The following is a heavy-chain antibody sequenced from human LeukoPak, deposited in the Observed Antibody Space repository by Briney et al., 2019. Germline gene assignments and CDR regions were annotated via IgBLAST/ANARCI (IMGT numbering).Heavy chain of an antibody. CDR2: IIPVFDTA. J-gene: IGHJ4*02. CDR3: ALSAEKQLVYFDF. CDR1: GDTFSNYD. V-gene: IGHV1-69*05. D-gene: IGHD6-13*01. Sequence: ASVKVSCKASGDTFSNYDVTWVRQAPGQGLEWMGRIIPVFDTAKYAQNFQGRVTMTTDGSSSTAYMELYSLRSEDTAVYYCALSAEKQLVYFDFWGQGTLVTVSS.